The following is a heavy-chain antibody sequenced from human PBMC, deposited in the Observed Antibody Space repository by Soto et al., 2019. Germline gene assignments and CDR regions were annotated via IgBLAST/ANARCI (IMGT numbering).Heavy chain of an antibody. CDR3: ATGLPKYYYPSSDYCPFDP. CDR2: ISTYSGDA. CDR1: GYSFTSNA. Sequence: VKVSFKASGYSFTSNAITWVRQAPGQGLEWMGWISTYSGDANYAQKSQGRVSMTEDTSTDTAYMELSSLGSEDTAVYYCATGLPKYYYPSSDYCPFDPWGQGTLGTGS. J-gene: IGHJ5*02. D-gene: IGHD3-22*01. V-gene: IGHV1-18*04.